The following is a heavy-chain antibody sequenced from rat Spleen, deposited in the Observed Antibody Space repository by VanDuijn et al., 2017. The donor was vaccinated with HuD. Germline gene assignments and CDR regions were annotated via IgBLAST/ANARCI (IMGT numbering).Heavy chain of an antibody. CDR2: ISSDGRRN. CDR3: ARRHYGYTDYFDY. CDR1: GFTFSDYY. Sequence: EVQLVESDGGLVQPGRSLKLSCAASGFTFSDYYMAWVRQAPTKGLEWVATISSDGRRNYYRDSVKGRLTISRDNAKSTLSLQMDSLRSEDTATYYCARRHYGYTDYFDYWGQGVMVTVSS. D-gene: IGHD1-9*01. V-gene: IGHV5-29*01. J-gene: IGHJ2*01.